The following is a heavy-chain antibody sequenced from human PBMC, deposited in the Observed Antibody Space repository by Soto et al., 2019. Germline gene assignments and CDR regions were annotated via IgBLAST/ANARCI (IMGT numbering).Heavy chain of an antibody. CDR2: ISAYNGNT. J-gene: IGHJ6*02. CDR1: GYTFTSYG. Sequence: ASVKVSCKASGYTFTSYGISWVRQAPGQGLEWMGWISAYNGNTNYAQKLQGRVTMTTDTSTSTAYMELRSLRSDDTAVYYFARSLLGGVVITHAYYGMDVWGQGTTVTVS. V-gene: IGHV1-18*01. D-gene: IGHD3-3*01. CDR3: ARSLLGGVVITHAYYGMDV.